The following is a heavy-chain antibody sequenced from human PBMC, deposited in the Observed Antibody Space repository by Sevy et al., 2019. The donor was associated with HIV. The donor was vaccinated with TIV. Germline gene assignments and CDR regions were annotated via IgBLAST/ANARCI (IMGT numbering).Heavy chain of an antibody. Sequence: GGSLRLSCEASGFTFSTYAMTWVRQAPGKGLEWVSNIRDSGDSTNYADSVKGRFTASRDNSKNTLYLQIDSLKAEDTAVYYCASGRGANLFGSAFDIWGQWAMVTVSS. V-gene: IGHV3-23*01. D-gene: IGHD3-10*01. CDR1: GFTFSTYA. J-gene: IGHJ3*02. CDR3: ASGRGANLFGSAFDI. CDR2: IRDSGDST.